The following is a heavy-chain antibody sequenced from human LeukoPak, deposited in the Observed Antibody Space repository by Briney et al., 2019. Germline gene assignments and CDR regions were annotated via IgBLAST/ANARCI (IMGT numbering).Heavy chain of an antibody. D-gene: IGHD1-26*01. CDR2: IYHSGST. J-gene: IGHJ6*03. CDR3: ARRGSYYYYYYMDV. Sequence: SETLSLTCTVSGGSISSSSYYWGWIRQPPGKGLEWIGSIYHSGSTYYNPSLKSRVTISVDTSKNQFSLKLSSVTAADTAVYYCARRGSYYYYYYMDVWGKGTTVTVSS. CDR1: GGSISSSSYY. V-gene: IGHV4-39*07.